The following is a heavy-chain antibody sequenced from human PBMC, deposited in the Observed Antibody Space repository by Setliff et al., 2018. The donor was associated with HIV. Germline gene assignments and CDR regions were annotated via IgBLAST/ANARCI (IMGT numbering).Heavy chain of an antibody. V-gene: IGHV4-59*01. Sequence: SETLSLTCTVSGGSISNYYWSWIRQPPGKGLEWIGYIYSSGTTDYNPSLKSRVTMSVDTSNSHFSLKLASVTAADTAVYYCARCPSPPYCTSTTCYVDYYYMDVWGKGTTVTVSS. CDR2: IYSSGTT. CDR1: GGSISNYY. CDR3: ARCPSPPYCTSTTCYVDYYYMDV. J-gene: IGHJ6*03. D-gene: IGHD2-2*01.